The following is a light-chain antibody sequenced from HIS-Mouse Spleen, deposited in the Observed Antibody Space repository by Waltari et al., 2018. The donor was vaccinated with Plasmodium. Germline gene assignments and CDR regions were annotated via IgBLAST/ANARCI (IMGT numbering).Light chain of an antibody. CDR2: DAS. V-gene: IGKV1-13*02. Sequence: ALQLTQSPSSLSASVVDRVTTTCREIQGISRALAWYQQNPGKAPKLLIYDASSLESGVPSRFSGSGSGTDFTLTISSLQPEDLATYYWQQFNSYPLTFGGGTKVEIK. CDR1: QGISRA. CDR3: QQFNSYPLT. J-gene: IGKJ4*01.